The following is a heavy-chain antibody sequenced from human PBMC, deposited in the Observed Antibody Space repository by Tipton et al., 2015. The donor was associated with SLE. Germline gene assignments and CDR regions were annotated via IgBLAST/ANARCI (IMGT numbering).Heavy chain of an antibody. CDR2: ISSSGSTI. Sequence: GSLRLSCAASGFTFSSYEMNWVRQAPGKGLEWVSYISSSGSTIYYADSVKGRFTISRDNAKNSLYLQMNSLRAEDTAVYYCAREKWDSGSPGAFDIWGQGTMVTVSS. D-gene: IGHD1-26*01. CDR3: AREKWDSGSPGAFDI. V-gene: IGHV3-48*03. J-gene: IGHJ3*02. CDR1: GFTFSSYE.